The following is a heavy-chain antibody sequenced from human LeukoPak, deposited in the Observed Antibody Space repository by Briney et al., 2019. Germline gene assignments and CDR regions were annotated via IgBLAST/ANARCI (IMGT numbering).Heavy chain of an antibody. CDR2: ISGSGGST. V-gene: IGHV3-23*01. J-gene: IGHJ6*03. CDR3: AKGGGYEAQYYYYYLDV. CDR1: GFTFSSYG. Sequence: PGGSLRLSCAASGFTFSSYGMSWVRQAPGKGLEWVSAISGSGGSTYYADSVKGRFTISRDNSKNTLYLQMKSLRAEDTAVYYCAKGGGYEAQYYYYYLDVWGKGTTVTIS. D-gene: IGHD5-12*01.